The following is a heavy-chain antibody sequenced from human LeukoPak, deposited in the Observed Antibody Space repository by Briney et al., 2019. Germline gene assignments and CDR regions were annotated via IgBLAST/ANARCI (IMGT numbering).Heavy chain of an antibody. J-gene: IGHJ6*02. CDR1: GGSISSSNW. V-gene: IGHV4-4*02. CDR2: IYHSGST. CDR3: ARGSPYYATDV. Sequence: SETLSLTCAVSGGSISSSNWWSWVRQPPGKGLEWIGEIYHSGSTHYNPSLKSRVTISVDTSKNQFSLQLTSVTAADTAVYYCARGSPYYATDVWGQGTTVTVSS.